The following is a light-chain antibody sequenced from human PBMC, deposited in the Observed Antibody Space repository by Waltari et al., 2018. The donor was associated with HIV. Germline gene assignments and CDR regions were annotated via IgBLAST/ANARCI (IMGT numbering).Light chain of an antibody. CDR1: TGAVTSGNY. Sequence: QTVVTQEPSLTVSPGGTVTLTCASSTGAVTSGNYPIWFQQKPGQAPRRLIYSTSNKTSWTPALFSGSLLGGKAALTLSGVQPEDEAEYYCLLYYGGAQRYVFGTGTKVTVL. V-gene: IGLV7-43*01. J-gene: IGLJ1*01. CDR3: LLYYGGAQRYV. CDR2: STS.